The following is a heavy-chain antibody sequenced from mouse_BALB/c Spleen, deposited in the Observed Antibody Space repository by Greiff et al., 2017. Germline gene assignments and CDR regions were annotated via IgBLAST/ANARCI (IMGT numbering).Heavy chain of an antibody. V-gene: IGHV14-3*02. CDR1: GFNIKDTY. CDR2: IDPANGNT. CDR3: ARGEYGNGYYYAMDY. Sequence: EVQLQQSGAELVKPGASVKLSCTASGFNIKDTYMHWVKQRPEQGLEWIGRIDPANGNTKYDPKFQGKATITADTSSNTAYLQLSSLTSEDTAVYYCARGEYGNGYYYAMDYWGQGTSVTVSS. D-gene: IGHD2-10*02. J-gene: IGHJ4*01.